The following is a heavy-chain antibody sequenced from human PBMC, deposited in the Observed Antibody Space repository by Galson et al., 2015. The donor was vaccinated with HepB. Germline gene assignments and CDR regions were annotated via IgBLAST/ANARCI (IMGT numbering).Heavy chain of an antibody. V-gene: IGHV3-21*01. D-gene: IGHD3-10*01. CDR2: ISSSSSYI. J-gene: IGHJ4*02. CDR1: GFTFSSYS. Sequence: SLRLSCAASGFTFSSYSMNWVRQAPGKGLEWVSSISSSSSYIYYADSVKGRFTISRDNAKNSLYLQMNSLRAEDTAVYYCARERGGFGELSFDYWGQGTLVTVSS. CDR3: ARERGGFGELSFDY.